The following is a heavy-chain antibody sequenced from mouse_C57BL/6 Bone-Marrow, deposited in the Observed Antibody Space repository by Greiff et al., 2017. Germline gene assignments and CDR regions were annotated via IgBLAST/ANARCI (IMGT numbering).Heavy chain of an antibody. J-gene: IGHJ1*03. Sequence: VQLQQSGAELAKPGASVKLSCKASGYTFTSYWMHWVKQRPGQGLEWIGYINPSSGYTKYNQKFKDKATLTADKSSSTAYMQLSSLTYEDSAVYYCERVPLPTVVATDWYFDVWGTGTTVTVSS. CDR3: ERVPLPTVVATDWYFDV. CDR2: INPSSGYT. CDR1: GYTFTSYW. V-gene: IGHV1-7*01. D-gene: IGHD1-1*01.